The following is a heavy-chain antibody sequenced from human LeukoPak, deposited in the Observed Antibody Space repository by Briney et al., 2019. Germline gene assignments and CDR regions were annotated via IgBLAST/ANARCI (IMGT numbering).Heavy chain of an antibody. D-gene: IGHD2-2*01. CDR2: ISASGGST. CDR1: GFTFSNYA. J-gene: IGHJ4*02. V-gene: IGHV3-23*01. CDR3: AKEERSQLFDY. Sequence: GGSLRLSCAASGFTFSNYAMSWVRQAPGKGLEWVSAISASGGSTYYADSVKGRFTISTGNSKNTLYLQMNSLRAEDTAVYYCAKEERSQLFDYWGQGTLVTVSS.